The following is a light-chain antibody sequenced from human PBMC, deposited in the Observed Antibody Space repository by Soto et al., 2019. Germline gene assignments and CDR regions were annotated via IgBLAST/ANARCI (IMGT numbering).Light chain of an antibody. J-gene: IGKJ5*01. CDR3: QQNSSTPPIT. CDR1: QSISTY. V-gene: IGKV1-39*01. Sequence: DIHMTQSPSSLSASVGDRVTITCRASQSISTYLNWYQQKPGKAPNLLIYAASSLQSGVPSRFSGSGSATEYALTINTLQPDDFSTYYCQQNSSTPPITFGRGTRLEIK. CDR2: AAS.